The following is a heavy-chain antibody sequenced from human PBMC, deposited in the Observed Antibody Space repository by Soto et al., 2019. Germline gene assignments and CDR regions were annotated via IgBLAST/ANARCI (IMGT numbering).Heavy chain of an antibody. CDR1: GLSLSTTGGG. D-gene: IGHD2-21*02. CDR2: IYWDDDK. V-gene: IGHV2-5*02. Sequence: GPTLVNPTQTLTLTCTFSGLSLSTTGGGVGWIRQPPGKALEWLALIYWDDDKRYSPSLKSRLTITKDTSKNQVVLTMTNMDPVDTATYYCVQSRCGGDCLQSYSSHSYYGLDVWGQGT. J-gene: IGHJ6*02. CDR3: VQSRCGGDCLQSYSSHSYYGLDV.